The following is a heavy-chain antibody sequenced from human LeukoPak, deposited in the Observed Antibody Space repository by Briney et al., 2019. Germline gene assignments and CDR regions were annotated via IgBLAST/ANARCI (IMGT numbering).Heavy chain of an antibody. J-gene: IGHJ4*02. CDR1: GFTFSSYG. D-gene: IGHD3-22*01. CDR2: IRYDGSKK. V-gene: IGHV3-30*02. Sequence: RPGGSLRLYCAAPGFTFSSYGMNWVRQAPGKGLEWVAFIRYDGSKKYYADSVKGRFTISRDNSKNTLYLKMNSLRAGDTAVYYCAKDLGYDSSRYYDTVDYWGQGTLVTVSS. CDR3: AKDLGYDSSRYYDTVDY.